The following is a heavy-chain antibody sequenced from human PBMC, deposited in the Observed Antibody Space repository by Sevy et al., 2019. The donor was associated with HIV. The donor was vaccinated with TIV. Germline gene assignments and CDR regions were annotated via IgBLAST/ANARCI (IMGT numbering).Heavy chain of an antibody. CDR1: GFTFSSYA. Sequence: GGSLRLSCAASGFTFSSYAMHWVRQAPGKGLEWVAVISYDGSNKYYAHSVKGRFTISRDNSKNTLYLQMNSLRAEDTAVYYCARVAGVVVTSLPPLSWGQGTLVTVSS. CDR3: ARVAGVVVTSLPPLS. J-gene: IGHJ4*02. V-gene: IGHV3-30-3*01. D-gene: IGHD3-22*01. CDR2: ISYDGSNK.